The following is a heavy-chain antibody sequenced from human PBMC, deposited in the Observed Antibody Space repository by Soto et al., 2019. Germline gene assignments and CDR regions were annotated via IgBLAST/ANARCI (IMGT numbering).Heavy chain of an antibody. J-gene: IGHJ5*02. D-gene: IGHD2-2*01. V-gene: IGHV3-30*18. CDR3: AKDLLKLGYCSSTSYFLPYHWFDL. CDR2: ISYDGSNK. CDR1: GFTFSSYG. Sequence: QVQLVESGGGVVQPGRSLRLSCAASGFTFSSYGMHWVRQAPGKGLEWVAVISYDGSNKYYADSVKGRFTISRDNSKNTLYLQMTSVRAEDTAVYYCAKDLLKLGYCSSTSYFLPYHWFDLWCQGTLVTVSS.